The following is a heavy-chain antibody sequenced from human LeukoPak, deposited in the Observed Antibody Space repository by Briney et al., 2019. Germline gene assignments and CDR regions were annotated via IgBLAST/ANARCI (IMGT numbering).Heavy chain of an antibody. V-gene: IGHV4-34*01. CDR2: INHGGST. CDR1: GGSFSGYY. D-gene: IGHD3-22*01. J-gene: IGHJ3*02. CDR3: ARTPSYYDSSGYYFRPYAFDI. Sequence: SETLSLTCAVYGGSFSGYYWRWIRQPPGEGLEWIGEINHGGSTNYNPSLKSRVTISVDTSKNQFSLKLSSVTAADKAVYYCARTPSYYDSSGYYFRPYAFDIWGQGTMVTVSS.